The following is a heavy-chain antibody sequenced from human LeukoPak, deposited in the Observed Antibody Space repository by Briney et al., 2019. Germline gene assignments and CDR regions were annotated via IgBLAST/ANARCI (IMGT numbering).Heavy chain of an antibody. Sequence: SETLSLTCAVSGYSISSGYYWGWIRQPPGKGLEWIGRIYHSGSTYYNPSLKSRVTISVDTSKNQFSLKLSSVTAADTAVYYCARHAIRRTLGSDYWGQGTLVTVSS. J-gene: IGHJ4*02. V-gene: IGHV4-38-2*01. D-gene: IGHD1-26*01. CDR1: GYSISSGYY. CDR3: ARHAIRRTLGSDY. CDR2: IYHSGST.